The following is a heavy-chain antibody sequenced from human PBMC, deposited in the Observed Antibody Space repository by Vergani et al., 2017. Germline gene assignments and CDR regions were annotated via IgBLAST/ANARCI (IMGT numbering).Heavy chain of an antibody. CDR2: INHSGST. V-gene: IGHV4-34*01. Sequence: QVQLQQWGAGLLKPSETLSLTCAVYGGSFSGYYWRWIRQPPGKGLEWIGEINHSGSTNYNPSLKSRVTISVDTSKNQFSLKLSSVTAADTAVYYCARGRLRRWLTTPGWFDPWGQGTLVTVSS. J-gene: IGHJ5*02. D-gene: IGHD5-24*01. CDR1: GGSFSGYY. CDR3: ARGRLRRWLTTPGWFDP.